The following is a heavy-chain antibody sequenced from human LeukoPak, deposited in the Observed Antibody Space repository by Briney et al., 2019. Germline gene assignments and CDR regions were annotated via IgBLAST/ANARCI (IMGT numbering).Heavy chain of an antibody. V-gene: IGHV7-4-1*02. J-gene: IGHJ4*02. Sequence: ASVKVSCKTSGYTFSSYTITWVRQAPGQGLQWMGWINTNTGNPTYAQGFTGRYVFSLDTSISTAYLQISGLTADDTAVYFCGRDPRLGIRGYTYGYIEYWGQGTLVTVSS. D-gene: IGHD5-18*01. CDR1: GYTFSSYT. CDR2: INTNTGNP. CDR3: GRDPRLGIRGYTYGYIEY.